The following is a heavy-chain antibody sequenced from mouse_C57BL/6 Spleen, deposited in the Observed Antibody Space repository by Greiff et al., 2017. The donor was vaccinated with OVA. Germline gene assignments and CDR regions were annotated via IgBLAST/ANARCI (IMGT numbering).Heavy chain of an antibody. Sequence: QVQLQQPGAELVKPGASVKMSCKASGYTFTSYWITWVKQRPGQGLEWIGDIYPGSVSTNYHEKFKSKATLTVDTSSSTAYMQLSSLTSEDSAVYYCARGDYYGSSYYFDYWGQGTTLTVSS. J-gene: IGHJ2*01. CDR1: GYTFTSYW. CDR3: ARGDYYGSSYYFDY. CDR2: IYPGSVST. D-gene: IGHD1-1*01. V-gene: IGHV1-55*01.